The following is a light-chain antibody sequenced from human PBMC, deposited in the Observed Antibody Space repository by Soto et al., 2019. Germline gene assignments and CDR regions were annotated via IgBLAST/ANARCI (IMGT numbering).Light chain of an antibody. CDR1: QDISNY. J-gene: IGKJ5*01. V-gene: IGKV1-33*01. Sequence: DIQMTQSPSSLSASVGDRVTITCQASQDISNYLNWYQQKPGKAPKLLIYDASNLETGVPSRFSGSGSGTDFTFTISILKPEDIATYYCQQYDNLPRPMTFGQGTRLEIK. CDR2: DAS. CDR3: QQYDNLPRPMT.